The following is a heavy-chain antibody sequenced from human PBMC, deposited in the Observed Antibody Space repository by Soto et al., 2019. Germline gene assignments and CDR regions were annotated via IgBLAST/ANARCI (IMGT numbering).Heavy chain of an antibody. V-gene: IGHV1-69*01. CDR1: GGTFSSYS. J-gene: IGHJ4*02. Sequence: QVQLVQSGAEVKKPGSSVNVSCKASGGTFSSYSINWVRQAPGQGLEWMGAIIPIFGTANYAQKFQGRVTINADESTSTAYMELSSLRSEDTAVYYCARDGGRNSGGIDYWGQGTLVTVSS. CDR2: IIPIFGTA. D-gene: IGHD1-26*01. CDR3: ARDGGRNSGGIDY.